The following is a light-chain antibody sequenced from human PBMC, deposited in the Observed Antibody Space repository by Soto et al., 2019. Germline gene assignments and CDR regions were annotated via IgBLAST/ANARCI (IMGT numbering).Light chain of an antibody. V-gene: IGKV3-15*01. Sequence: ELVMTHSPATLAVSPGERATLSCRASQSVSSNLAWYQQKPGQAPRLLIYGASTRATGIPARFSGSGSGTEFTLTISSLQSEDFEVYYYQQYNNCPPVPFGQGTKVDIK. CDR3: QQYNNCPPVP. J-gene: IGKJ1*01. CDR1: QSVSSN. CDR2: GAS.